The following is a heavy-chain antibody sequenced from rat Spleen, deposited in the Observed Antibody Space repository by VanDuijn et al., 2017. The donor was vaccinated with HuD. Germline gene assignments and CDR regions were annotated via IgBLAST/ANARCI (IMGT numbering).Heavy chain of an antibody. D-gene: IGHD1-11*01. Sequence: EVQLQESGPGLVKPSQSLSLTCSVTGYSITSNYWGWIRKFPGNKMEWMGYISYSGSTSYNPSLKSRISITRDTSKNQFFLQLNSVTTEDTATYYCARLNYGGYWYFDFWGPGTMVTVSS. V-gene: IGHV3-1*01. CDR1: GYSITSNY. J-gene: IGHJ1*01. CDR2: ISYSGST. CDR3: ARLNYGGYWYFDF.